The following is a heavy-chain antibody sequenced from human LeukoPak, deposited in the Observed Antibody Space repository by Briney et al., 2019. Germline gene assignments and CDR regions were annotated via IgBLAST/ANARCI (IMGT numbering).Heavy chain of an antibody. CDR1: GASITGGRYY. V-gene: IGHV4-39*07. CDR3: ARDGVSRDGWFDP. J-gene: IGHJ5*02. CDR2: SQYGANT. Sequence: SETLSLTCTVSGASITGGRYYWGWIRQPPGKGLEWIGSSQYGANTYYNPSLKSRVAISLDTSKNQFSLNLNSVTAADTAVYYCARDGVSRDGWFDPWGQGTLVTVSS. D-gene: IGHD6-13*01.